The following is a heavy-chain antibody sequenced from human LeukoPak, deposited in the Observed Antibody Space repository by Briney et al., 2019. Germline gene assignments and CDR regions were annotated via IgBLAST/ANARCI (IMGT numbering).Heavy chain of an antibody. CDR3: ARQSGPYSSSWFDY. V-gene: IGHV4-39*01. CDR2: MYYSGGT. J-gene: IGHJ4*02. Sequence: PGRSLRLSCAASGFTFSSYAMSWIRQPPGKGLGWIGSMYYSGGTDYNPSLKSRVTISVDTSRNQFSLRLSSVTAADTAVYYCARQSGPYSSSWFDYWGQGTLVTVSS. CDR1: GFTFSSYA. D-gene: IGHD6-13*01.